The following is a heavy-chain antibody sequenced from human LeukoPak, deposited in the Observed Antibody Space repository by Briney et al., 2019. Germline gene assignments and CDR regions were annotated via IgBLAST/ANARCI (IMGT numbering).Heavy chain of an antibody. D-gene: IGHD5-12*01. V-gene: IGHV3-23*01. J-gene: IGHJ4*02. Sequence: GGSLRLSCAASGFTFSTYAMSWVRQAPGKGLEWVSAISDSGGTTYYADSVKGRFTISRDNSKNTLYLQMNSLRAEDTAVYYCSKDRHDSGYDGGCIFDYWGQGTLVTVSS. CDR3: SKDRHDSGYDGGCIFDY. CDR1: GFTFSTYA. CDR2: ISDSGGTT.